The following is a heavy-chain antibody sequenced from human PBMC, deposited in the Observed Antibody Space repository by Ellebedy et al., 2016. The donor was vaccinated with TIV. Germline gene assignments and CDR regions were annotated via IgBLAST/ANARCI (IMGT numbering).Heavy chain of an antibody. CDR3: ARDQRTAPGLLGY. CDR2: INPSGGGT. D-gene: IGHD6-13*01. CDR1: GYTFTAYY. V-gene: IGHV1-46*01. Sequence: AASVKVSCKASGYTFTAYYMHWVRQAPGQGLEWMGIINPSGGGTSYAQKFQGRVTITADESTSTAYMELTSLRSEDTAVYYCARDQRTAPGLLGYWGQGTLVTVSS. J-gene: IGHJ4*02.